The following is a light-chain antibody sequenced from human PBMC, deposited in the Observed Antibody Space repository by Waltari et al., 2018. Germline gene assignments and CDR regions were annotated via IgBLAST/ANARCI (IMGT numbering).Light chain of an antibody. CDR2: DAS. J-gene: IGKJ3*01. V-gene: IGKV1-33*01. CDR1: QSISNY. Sequence: DIQMTQSPSSLSASVGARVTITCRATQSISNYLNWYQQKPGKAPKLLIYDASNLETGVPSRFSGSGSGTDFTFTISSLQPEDIATYYCQQYDNLPFTFGPGTKVDIK. CDR3: QQYDNLPFT.